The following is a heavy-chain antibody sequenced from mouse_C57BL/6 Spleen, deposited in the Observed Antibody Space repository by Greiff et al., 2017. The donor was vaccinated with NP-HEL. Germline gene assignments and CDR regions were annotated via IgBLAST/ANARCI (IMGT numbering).Heavy chain of an antibody. CDR1: GYTFTSYG. D-gene: IGHD2-12*01. CDR3: ARPTNYSYFDY. J-gene: IGHJ2*01. Sequence: VQLQQSGAELARPGASVKLSCKASGYTFTSYGISWVKQRTGQGLEWVGEIYPRSGNTYYNEKFKGKATLTADKSSSTAYMELRSLTSEDSAVYFCARPTNYSYFDYWGQGTTLTVSS. CDR2: IYPRSGNT. V-gene: IGHV1-81*01.